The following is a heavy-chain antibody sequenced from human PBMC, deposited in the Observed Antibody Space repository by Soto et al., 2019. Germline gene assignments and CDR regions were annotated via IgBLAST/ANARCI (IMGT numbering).Heavy chain of an antibody. V-gene: IGHV4-31*03. CDR1: GGSISSGGYY. CDR2: IYYSGST. J-gene: IGHJ4*02. D-gene: IGHD6-13*01. Sequence: SETLSLTCTVSGGSISSGGYYWSWIRQHPGKGLEWIGYIYYSGSTYYNPSLKSRVTISVDTSKNQFSLKLSSVTAADTAVYYCARLHLRDSSSWPDYWGQGTLVTVSS. CDR3: ARLHLRDSSSWPDY.